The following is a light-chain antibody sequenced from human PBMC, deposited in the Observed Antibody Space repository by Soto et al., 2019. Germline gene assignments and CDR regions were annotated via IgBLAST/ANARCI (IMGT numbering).Light chain of an antibody. V-gene: IGKV1-5*03. CDR2: KAS. J-gene: IGKJ4*01. CDR3: HQYDSYPLT. Sequence: DIPMTQSPSTLSASVGDRVTITCRASQSISSWVAWYQHKPGKAPNLLIYKASSLESGVPSRFSGSGSGTDLTLTVSSLQPDDLATYDCHQYDSYPLTFGGGTKVEIK. CDR1: QSISSW.